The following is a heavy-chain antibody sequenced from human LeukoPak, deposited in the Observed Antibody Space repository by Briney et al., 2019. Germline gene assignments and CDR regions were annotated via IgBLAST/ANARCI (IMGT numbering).Heavy chain of an antibody. CDR3: ARGMAGRLAPFDY. CDR2: IYYSGST. J-gene: IGHJ4*02. Sequence: SETLSLTCTVSGGSISSYYWSWIRQPPGKGLEWIGFIYYSGSTNYNPSLKSRVTILVDTSQNQFSLTLNSVTAADAALYYCARGMAGRLAPFDYWGQGTLVTVSS. CDR1: GGSISSYY. V-gene: IGHV4-59*01. D-gene: IGHD6-6*01.